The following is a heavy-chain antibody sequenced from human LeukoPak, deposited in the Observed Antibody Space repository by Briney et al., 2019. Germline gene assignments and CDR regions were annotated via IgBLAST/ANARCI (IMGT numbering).Heavy chain of an antibody. Sequence: GGSLRLSCAASGFTFSSYAMSWVRQAPGKGLEWVSAISGSGGSTYYADSEKGRFTVSRDNSKNTLYLQMNSLRAEDTAVYYCAKGDYDILTGYYPVDYWGQGTLVTVSS. CDR2: ISGSGGST. D-gene: IGHD3-9*01. J-gene: IGHJ4*02. V-gene: IGHV3-23*01. CDR3: AKGDYDILTGYYPVDY. CDR1: GFTFSSYA.